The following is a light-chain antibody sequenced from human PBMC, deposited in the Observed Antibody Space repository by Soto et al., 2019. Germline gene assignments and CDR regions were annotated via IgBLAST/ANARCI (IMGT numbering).Light chain of an antibody. V-gene: IGLV1-40*03. J-gene: IGLJ2*01. Sequence: QAVVTQPPSVSGAQGQRVAISCTGSSSNIGAGFDVHWYQQFPGTAPKLLIYDNNNRASGVPDRFSGSKSGASASLAITGLQAEDEADYYCQSYDSSISAVVFGGGTKVTVL. CDR2: DNN. CDR3: QSYDSSISAVV. CDR1: SSNIGAGFD.